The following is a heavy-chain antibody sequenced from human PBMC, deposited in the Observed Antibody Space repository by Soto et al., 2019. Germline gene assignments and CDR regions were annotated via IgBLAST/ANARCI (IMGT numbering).Heavy chain of an antibody. V-gene: IGHV4-34*01. CDR2: INHSGST. CDR3: ATRIYSNYYYYYMDV. CDR1: GGSFSGYY. D-gene: IGHD4-4*01. Sequence: SETLSLTCAVYGGSFSGYYWSWIRQPPGKGLEWIGEINHSGSTNYNPSLKSRVTISVDTSKNQFSLKLSSVTAADTAVYYCATRIYSNYYYYYMDVWGKGTTVTVSS. J-gene: IGHJ6*03.